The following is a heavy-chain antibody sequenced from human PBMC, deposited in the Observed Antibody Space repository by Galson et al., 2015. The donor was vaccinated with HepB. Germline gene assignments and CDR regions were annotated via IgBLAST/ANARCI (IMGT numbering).Heavy chain of an antibody. Sequence: SLRLSCAASGFAFINHAMTWVRQAPGKGLEWVSAISGDADTAYYADSVKGRFTISRDNSKNTLYLQMNSLRAEDTAVYYCAKDRGDGLLGDLSSLDYWGQETLVTVSS. J-gene: IGHJ4*02. CDR2: ISGDADTA. D-gene: IGHD3-16*02. V-gene: IGHV3-23*01. CDR3: AKDRGDGLLGDLSSLDY. CDR1: GFAFINHA.